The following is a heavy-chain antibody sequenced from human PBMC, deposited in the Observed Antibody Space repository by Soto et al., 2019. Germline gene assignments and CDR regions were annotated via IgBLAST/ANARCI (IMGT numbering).Heavy chain of an antibody. CDR3: ARVIFWVSSSLARPYFHH. CDR2: IIPIFGTA. CDR1: GYTFTSYG. D-gene: IGHD6-13*01. V-gene: IGHV1-69*13. Sequence: SVKVSCKASGYTFTSYGISWVRQAPGQGLEWMGGIIPIFGTANYAQKFQGRVTITADESTSTAYMELSSLRSEDTAVYYCARVIFWVSSSLARPYFHHWGQGTLVPVSS. J-gene: IGHJ1*01.